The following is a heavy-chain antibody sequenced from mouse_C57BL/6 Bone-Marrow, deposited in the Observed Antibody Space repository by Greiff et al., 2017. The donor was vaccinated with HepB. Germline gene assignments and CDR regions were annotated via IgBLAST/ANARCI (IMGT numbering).Heavy chain of an antibody. CDR2: SRNKANDYTT. J-gene: IGHJ1*03. CDR1: GFTFSDFY. Sequence: DVKLVDSGGGLVQSGRSLRLSCATSGFTFSDFYMEWVRQAPGKGLEWIAASRNKANDYTTEYSASVKGRFIVSRDTSQSILYLQMNALRAEDTAIYYCARAPADWYFDVWGTGTTVTVSS. CDR3: ARAPADWYFDV. V-gene: IGHV7-1*01.